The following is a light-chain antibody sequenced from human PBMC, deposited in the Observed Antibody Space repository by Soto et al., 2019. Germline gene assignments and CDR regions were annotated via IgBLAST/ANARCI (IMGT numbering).Light chain of an antibody. J-gene: IGKJ5*01. CDR3: QQLKSYPIT. CDR2: AAS. V-gene: IGKV1-9*01. CDR1: QGISTY. Sequence: NPLTQSPSFLSASVGDRVTITCRASQGISTYLAWYQQKPGKAPKLLIYAASTLQSGVPSRFSGSASGTEFTLTISSLQPEDFATYYCQQLKSYPITFGQGTRLEIK.